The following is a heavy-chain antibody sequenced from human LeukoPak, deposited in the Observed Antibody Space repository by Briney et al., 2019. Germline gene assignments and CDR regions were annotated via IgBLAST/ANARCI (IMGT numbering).Heavy chain of an antibody. CDR2: IYASGST. Sequence: SETLSLTCTVSGGSISIGCYYWSWIRQPAGKAPEWIGRIYASGSTNYNPSLKSRVTISVDTSKNQFSLKLSSVTAADTAIYYCARDYFDSSGYHLDYWGQGALVTLSS. V-gene: IGHV4-61*02. CDR3: ARDYFDSSGYHLDY. D-gene: IGHD3-22*01. J-gene: IGHJ4*02. CDR1: GGSISIGCYY.